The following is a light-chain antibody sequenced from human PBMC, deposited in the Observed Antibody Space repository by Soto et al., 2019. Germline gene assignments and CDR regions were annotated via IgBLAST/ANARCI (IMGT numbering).Light chain of an antibody. CDR3: QQRSTWPFT. CDR1: QNINSY. CDR2: ATS. J-gene: IGKJ3*01. V-gene: IGKV3-11*01. Sequence: EIVLTQSPATLSLSPGERATLSCRASQNINSYLAWYQQKPGQAPRLLIYATSNMATGVPARFSGSGSGTEFTLSISSLQPEDSAVYYCQQRSTWPFTFGPGTKVDIK.